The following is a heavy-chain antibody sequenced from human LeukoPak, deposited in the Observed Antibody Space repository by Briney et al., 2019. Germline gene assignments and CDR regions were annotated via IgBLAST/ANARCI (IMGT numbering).Heavy chain of an antibody. D-gene: IGHD1-14*01. V-gene: IGHV1-8*01. CDR2: MNPNSGNT. CDR3: ARNRGGVGTKNWFDP. CDR1: GYTFTSYD. Sequence: VASVKVSCKASGYTFTSYDINWVRQATGQALEWMGWMNPNSGNTGYAQKFQGRVTMTRNTSISTAYMELRSLRSDDTAVYYCARNRGGVGTKNWFDPWGQGTLVTVSS. J-gene: IGHJ5*02.